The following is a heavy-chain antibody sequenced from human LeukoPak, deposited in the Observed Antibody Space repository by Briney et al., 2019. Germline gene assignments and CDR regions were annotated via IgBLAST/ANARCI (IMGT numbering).Heavy chain of an antibody. J-gene: IGHJ4*02. D-gene: IGHD5-18*01. V-gene: IGHV1-8*02. CDR1: GGTFSSYA. CDR3: ARDLLGYSYGLDY. CDR2: MNPNSGNT. Sequence: ASVKVSCKASGGTFSSYAISWVRQAPGQGLEWMGWMNPNSGNTGYAQKFQGRVTMTRNTSISTAYMELSSLRSEDTAVYYCARDLLGYSYGLDYWGQGTLVTVSS.